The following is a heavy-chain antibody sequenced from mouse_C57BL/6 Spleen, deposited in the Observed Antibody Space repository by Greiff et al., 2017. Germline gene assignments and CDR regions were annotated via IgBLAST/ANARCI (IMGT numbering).Heavy chain of an antibody. CDR3: GRGAYYSNYGGAWFAY. J-gene: IGHJ3*01. CDR2: INPNNGGT. V-gene: IGHV1-26*01. D-gene: IGHD2-5*01. Sequence: VQLQQSGPELVKPGASVKISCKASGYTFTDYYMNWVKQSHGKSLEWIGDINPNNGGTSYNQKFKGKATLTVDKSSSTAYMELRSLTSEDSAVYYCGRGAYYSNYGGAWFAYWGQGTLVTVSA. CDR1: GYTFTDYY.